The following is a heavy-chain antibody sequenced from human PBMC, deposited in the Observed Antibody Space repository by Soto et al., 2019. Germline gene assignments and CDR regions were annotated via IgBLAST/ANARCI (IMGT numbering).Heavy chain of an antibody. Sequence: EVQLVESGGGLVQPGGSRGPPCAPSGSTSSTNTWSGACRAQGKGLEWVSVIYSGGSTYYADSVKGRFTIPRHNSKNTLYLQMNSLRAEDTAVYYCARGKTRAYYYYMDVWGKGTTVTVSS. V-gene: IGHV3-53*04. CDR2: IYSGGST. CDR1: GSTSSTNT. CDR3: ARGKTRAYYYYMDV. J-gene: IGHJ6*03. D-gene: IGHD4-17*01.